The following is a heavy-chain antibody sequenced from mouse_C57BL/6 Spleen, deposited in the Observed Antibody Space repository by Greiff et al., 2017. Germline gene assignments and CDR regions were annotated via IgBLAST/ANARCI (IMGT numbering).Heavy chain of an antibody. V-gene: IGHV1-80*01. CDR3: ARSTTVVQAPDY. J-gene: IGHJ2*01. CDR2: MYPGDGDT. CDR1: GYAFSSYW. D-gene: IGHD1-1*01. Sequence: VQLQQSGAELVKPGASVQISCKASGYAFSSYWMNWVKQRPGKGLEWIGQMYPGDGDTNYNGKFKGKATLTADKSSSTAYMQLSSLTSEDSAVYFCARSTTVVQAPDYWGQGTTLTVSA.